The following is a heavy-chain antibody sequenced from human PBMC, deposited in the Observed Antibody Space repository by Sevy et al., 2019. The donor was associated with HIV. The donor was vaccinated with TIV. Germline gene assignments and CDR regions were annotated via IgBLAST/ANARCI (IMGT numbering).Heavy chain of an antibody. D-gene: IGHD7-27*01. J-gene: IGHJ6*03. CDR3: ARGRGRSSRGLDDWGYYYYMDV. CDR2: ISVTASGNK. V-gene: IGHV3-21*01. Sequence: GGSLRLSCAASGFSFGSYGMNWIRQTPGKGLEWVSSISVTASGNKFYADSLKGRFTISIDKAKNSLYLEMTNLRAEDTAVYYCARGRGRSSRGLDDWGYYYYMDVWGKGTTVTVSS. CDR1: GFSFGSYG.